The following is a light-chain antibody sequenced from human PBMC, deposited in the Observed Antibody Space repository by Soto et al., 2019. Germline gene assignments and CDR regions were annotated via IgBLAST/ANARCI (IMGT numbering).Light chain of an antibody. V-gene: IGKV3-15*01. CDR2: GAS. J-gene: IGKJ1*01. Sequence: EKVMTQSPATLSVSPGERATLSCRASQSVSSNLAWYQQKPGQAPRLLIYGASTRATGIPARFSGSESGTEFTLTISSLQSEDFAVYYCQEYNNWPPKWTFGQGTKVEIK. CDR1: QSVSSN. CDR3: QEYNNWPPKWT.